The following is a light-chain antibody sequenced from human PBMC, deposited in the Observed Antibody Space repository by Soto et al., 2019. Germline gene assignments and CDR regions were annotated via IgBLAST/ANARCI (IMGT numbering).Light chain of an antibody. CDR1: QSVSSSY. CDR3: QQYGSAPPRT. CDR2: GAS. V-gene: IGKV3-20*01. Sequence: EIVLTQSPGTLSLSPGERATLSCRASQSVSSSYLAWYQQKPGQAHRLLIYGASSRATGIPDRFSGSGSGTDFTLTISRLEPEDFAVYYCQQYGSAPPRTFCQGTKLEIK. J-gene: IGKJ2*01.